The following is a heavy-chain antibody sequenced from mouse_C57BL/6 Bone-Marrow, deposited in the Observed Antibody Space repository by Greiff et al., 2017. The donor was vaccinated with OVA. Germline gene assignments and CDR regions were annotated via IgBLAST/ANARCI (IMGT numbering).Heavy chain of an antibody. CDR1: GYTFTSYG. V-gene: IGHV1-81*01. CDR2: IYPRSGNT. CDR3: ARGYGSSCGRYCEV. D-gene: IGHD1-1*01. J-gene: IGHJ1*03. Sequence: VQLQQSGAELARPGASVKLSCKASGYTFTSYGISWVKQSTGKGLEWIGEIYPRSGNTYYNEKFKGKATLTADKSSSTAYMELRSLTSEDSAVYFGARGYGSSCGRYCEVWGTGTTVTVSS.